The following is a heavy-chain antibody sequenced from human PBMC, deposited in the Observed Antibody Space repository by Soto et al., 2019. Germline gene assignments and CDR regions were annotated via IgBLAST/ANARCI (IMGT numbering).Heavy chain of an antibody. CDR2: IDPNSGAT. CDR3: ARGYGSSPNMGLRFGIDV. CDR1: GYILTGYS. J-gene: IGHJ6*02. V-gene: IGHV1-2*02. D-gene: IGHD5-18*01. Sequence: QVYLVQSGAEVRRPGASVKVSCTAFGYILTGYSLHWVRQAPGQGLEWMGWIDPNSGATNSAERFHGRVSMTRDTSISAAYLELSSLRSDHTAVYYCARGYGSSPNMGLRFGIDVWGQGTTISVSS.